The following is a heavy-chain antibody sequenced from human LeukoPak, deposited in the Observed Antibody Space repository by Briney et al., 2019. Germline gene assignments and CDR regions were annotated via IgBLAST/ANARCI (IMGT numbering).Heavy chain of an antibody. CDR2: IIPIFGTA. Sequence: GASVKVSCKASGCTFSSYAISWVRQAPGQGLEWMGGIIPIFGTANYAQKFQGRVTITTDESTSTAYMELSSLRSEDTAVYYCARAVRPYSSYSPFDYWGQGTLVTVSS. V-gene: IGHV1-69*05. CDR1: GCTFSSYA. D-gene: IGHD6-6*01. J-gene: IGHJ4*02. CDR3: ARAVRPYSSYSPFDY.